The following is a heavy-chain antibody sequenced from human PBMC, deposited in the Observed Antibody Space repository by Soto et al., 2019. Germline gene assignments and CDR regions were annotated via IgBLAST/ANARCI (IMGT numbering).Heavy chain of an antibody. Sequence: QVQLVESGRGVVQPGRSLRLSCAASGFTFSSYGMHWVRQAPGKGLEWVAVIWYDGSNKYYADSVKGRFTISRDNSKKXLXXQMNSLRAEDTAVYYCARDSSAGCSGGSCYSYFDYWGQGTLVTVSS. J-gene: IGHJ4*02. CDR2: IWYDGSNK. CDR3: ARDSSAGCSGGSCYSYFDY. D-gene: IGHD2-15*01. CDR1: GFTFSSYG. V-gene: IGHV3-33*01.